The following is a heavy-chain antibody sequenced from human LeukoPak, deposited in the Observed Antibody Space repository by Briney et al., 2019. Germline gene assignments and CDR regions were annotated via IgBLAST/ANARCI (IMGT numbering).Heavy chain of an antibody. CDR2: INPNSGGT. V-gene: IGHV1-2*02. D-gene: IGHD2-15*01. J-gene: IGHJ6*03. Sequence: ASVKVSCKASRYTFTVYYMRWVRQAPGQGLEWMGWINPNSGGTNYSQKFQGRVTMTRDTSITTAYMELSRPRSDDTAVYYCARDPLYCSGGSCYGRYYYYMDVWGKGTTVTLSS. CDR3: ARDPLYCSGGSCYGRYYYYMDV. CDR1: RYTFTVYY.